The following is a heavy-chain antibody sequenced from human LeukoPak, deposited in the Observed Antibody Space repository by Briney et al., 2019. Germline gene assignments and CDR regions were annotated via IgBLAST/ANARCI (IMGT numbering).Heavy chain of an antibody. D-gene: IGHD2-15*01. CDR1: GYTFTGYY. CDR3: AREDIVVVVARMVV. V-gene: IGHV1-2*02. Sequence: ASVKVSCKASGYTFTGYYMHWVRQAPGQELEWMGWINPNSGGTNYAQKFQGRVTMTRDTSISTAYMELSRLRSDDTAVYYCAREDIVVVVARMVVWGQGTTVTVSS. J-gene: IGHJ6*02. CDR2: INPNSGGT.